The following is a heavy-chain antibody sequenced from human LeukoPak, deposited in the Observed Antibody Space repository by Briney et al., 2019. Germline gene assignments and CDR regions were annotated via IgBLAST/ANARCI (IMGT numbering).Heavy chain of an antibody. CDR3: ATLDSYYDNSGRPLLPD. Sequence: ASVKVSCTGYSVTDLSMHWVRQAPGLGLEWVGGFNREDAAPVYAQQFQGRVTMTEDTSTDTAYMELSSLRSEDTALYYCATLDSYYDNSGRPLLPDWGQGTLVTVSS. CDR1: GYSVTDLS. CDR2: FNREDAAP. V-gene: IGHV1-24*01. J-gene: IGHJ4*02. D-gene: IGHD3-22*01.